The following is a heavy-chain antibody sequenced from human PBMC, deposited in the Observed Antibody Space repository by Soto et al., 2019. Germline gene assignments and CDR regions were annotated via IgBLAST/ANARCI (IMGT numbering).Heavy chain of an antibody. D-gene: IGHD3-10*01. CDR2: ISGSGGST. CDR1: GFTFSSYA. J-gene: IGHJ6*03. V-gene: IGHV3-23*01. Sequence: GGSLRLSCAASGFTFSSYAMSWVRQAPGKGLEWVSAISGSGGSTYYADSVKGRFTISRDNSKNTLYLQMNSLRAEDTAVYYCAKAPQTYYYGSGSSFRGYYYYYMDVWGKGTTVTVSS. CDR3: AKAPQTYYYGSGSSFRGYYYYYMDV.